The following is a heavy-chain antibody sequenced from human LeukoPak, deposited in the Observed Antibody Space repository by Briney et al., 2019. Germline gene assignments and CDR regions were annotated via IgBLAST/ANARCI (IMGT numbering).Heavy chain of an antibody. J-gene: IGHJ3*02. CDR2: ISGSNSYI. Sequence: GGSLRLSCAASGFTFSSYSMNWVRQAPGKGLEWVSSISGSNSYIYYADSVKGRFTISRDNSKNTLYLQMNSLRAEDTAVYYCAKGPNYDILTGWRKTYNGFDIWGQGTMVTVSS. CDR3: AKGPNYDILTGWRKTYNGFDI. V-gene: IGHV3-21*01. D-gene: IGHD3-9*01. CDR1: GFTFSSYS.